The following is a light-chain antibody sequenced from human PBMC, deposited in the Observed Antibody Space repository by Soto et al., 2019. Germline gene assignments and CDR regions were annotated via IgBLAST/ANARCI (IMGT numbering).Light chain of an antibody. V-gene: IGLV2-14*01. CDR2: DVS. J-gene: IGLJ1*01. Sequence: QSALTQPASVSGSPGQSITISCTGTSSDVGGYNYVSWYQQHPGKAPKLMIYDVSHRPSGVSTRFSGSKSGNAASLTISGLQAEDAADYYCSSYASSSTQVFGTGTKVTVL. CDR1: SSDVGGYNY. CDR3: SSYASSSTQV.